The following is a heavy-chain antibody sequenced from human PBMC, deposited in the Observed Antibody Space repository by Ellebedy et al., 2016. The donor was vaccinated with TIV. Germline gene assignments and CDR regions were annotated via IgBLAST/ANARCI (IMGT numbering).Heavy chain of an antibody. D-gene: IGHD5-18*01. J-gene: IGHJ5*02. CDR3: AMGAYTYGRALLEP. V-gene: IGHV3-74*01. CDR1: GFTFSSHW. CDR2: ISRDGSYT. Sequence: GESLKISCTASGFTFSSHWMHWVRQAPGKGLVWVSRISRDGSYTSYADSVKGRFTISRDNGRNPLYLQMSSLRAEDTAVYYCAMGAYTYGRALLEPWGQGTSVTVSS.